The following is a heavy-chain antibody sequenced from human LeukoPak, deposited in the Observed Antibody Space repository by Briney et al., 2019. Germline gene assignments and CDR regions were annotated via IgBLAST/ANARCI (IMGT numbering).Heavy chain of an antibody. CDR3: VSVTTVVEDYYYMDV. D-gene: IGHD4-23*01. CDR2: ISGGSSFT. V-gene: IGHV3-21*01. J-gene: IGHJ6*03. CDR1: GFSFSSFS. Sequence: GGSLRLSCAASGFSFSSFSMNWVRQAPGKGLEWFSYISGGSSFTYYVDSVKGRFTISRDNAKNSLYLQMNSLRAEDTAFYYCVSVTTVVEDYYYMDVWGKGTTVTVSS.